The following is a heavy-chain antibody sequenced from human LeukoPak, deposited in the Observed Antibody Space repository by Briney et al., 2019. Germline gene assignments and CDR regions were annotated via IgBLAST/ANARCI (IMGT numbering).Heavy chain of an antibody. J-gene: IGHJ4*02. D-gene: IGHD3-3*01. V-gene: IGHV1-2*02. CDR2: INPNSGGT. Sequence: GASVKVSCKASGYTFTGYYMHWVRQAPGQGLEWMGWINPNSGGTNYAQKFQGRVTMTRDTSISTAYMELSRLRSDDTAVYYCARAYYDFRSGYSHFDYWGQGTLVTVSS. CDR1: GYTFTGYY. CDR3: ARAYYDFRSGYSHFDY.